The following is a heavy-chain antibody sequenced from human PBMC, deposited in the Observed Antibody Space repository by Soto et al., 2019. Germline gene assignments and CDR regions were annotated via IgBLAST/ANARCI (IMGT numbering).Heavy chain of an antibody. D-gene: IGHD1-1*01. CDR1: GGSISRHY. CDR3: GRDVEATGHLDY. Sequence: SETLSLPCTVSGGSISRHYWSWIRQPPGEGLEWIGYIFYNGRTNFNPSLKSRVTISADTSKNQFSLKLSSVTAADTAVYFCGRDVEATGHLDYWGQGTLGTVSS. J-gene: IGHJ4*02. CDR2: IFYNGRT. V-gene: IGHV4-59*11.